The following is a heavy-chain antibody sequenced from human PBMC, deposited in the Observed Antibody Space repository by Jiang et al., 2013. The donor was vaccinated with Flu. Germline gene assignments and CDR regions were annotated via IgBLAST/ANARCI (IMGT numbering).Heavy chain of an antibody. V-gene: IGHV2-70*04. CDR1: GFSLSTNEMR. CDR2: IDWNDDK. Sequence: KPTQTLTLTCTFSGFSLSTNEMRVSWIRQPPGKALEWLARIDWNDDKFYSTSLKTRLTISKDTSKNQVVLTMTNMDPVDTATYYCARGLGAAAVNDWFDPWGQGTLVTVSS. J-gene: IGHJ5*02. CDR3: ARGLGAAAVNDWFDP. D-gene: IGHD6-13*01.